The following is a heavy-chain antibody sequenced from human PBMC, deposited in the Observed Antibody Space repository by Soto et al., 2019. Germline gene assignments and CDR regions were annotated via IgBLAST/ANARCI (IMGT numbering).Heavy chain of an antibody. CDR2: INPILSMS. J-gene: IGHJ4*02. CDR1: GDTFSFYS. CDR3: ASSYGSGYRAFGD. D-gene: IGHD3-10*01. Sequence: QVQLVQSGAEVRKPGSSVKVSCKASGDTFSFYSINWVRQAPGLGLEWMGRINPILSMSNYAQRFQGRVTMTADKSTSTAHMELSGLRSEDTAIYYCASSYGSGYRAFGDWGQGALVTVSS. V-gene: IGHV1-69*02.